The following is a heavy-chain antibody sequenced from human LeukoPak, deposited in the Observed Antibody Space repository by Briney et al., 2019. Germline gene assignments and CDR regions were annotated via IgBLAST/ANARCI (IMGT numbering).Heavy chain of an antibody. CDR2: IGGSGGST. D-gene: IGHD3-9*01. CDR3: AKPSRYTDILTGYFDY. V-gene: IGHV3-23*01. J-gene: IGHJ4*02. Sequence: PGGSLRLSCAASGFTFSSYAMNWVRQAPGKGLEWVSAIGGSGGSTYSADSVKGRFTISRDNSKITLYLQMNSLRAEDTAVYYCAKPSRYTDILTGYFDYWGQGTLVTVSS. CDR1: GFTFSSYA.